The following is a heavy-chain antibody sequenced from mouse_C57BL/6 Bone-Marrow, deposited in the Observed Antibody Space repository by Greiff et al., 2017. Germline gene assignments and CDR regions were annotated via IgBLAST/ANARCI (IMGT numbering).Heavy chain of an antibody. D-gene: IGHD2-12*01. CDR2: IDPSDSYT. Sequence: QVQLQQPGAELVMPGASVKLSCKASGYTFTSYWMHWVKQRPGQGLEWIGEIDPSDSYTNYNQKFKGKSTLTVDKSSSTAYMQLSSLTSEDSAVYYCARGASYYIDFYAMDKWGQGTSVTVSS. CDR3: ARGASYYIDFYAMDK. CDR1: GYTFTSYW. J-gene: IGHJ4*01. V-gene: IGHV1-69*01.